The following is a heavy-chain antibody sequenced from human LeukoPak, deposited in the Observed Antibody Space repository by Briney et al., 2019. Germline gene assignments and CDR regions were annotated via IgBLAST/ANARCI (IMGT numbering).Heavy chain of an antibody. CDR1: GFTFSSYS. CDR2: ISSSSSYI. J-gene: IGHJ4*02. Sequence: GGSLRLSCAASGFTFSSYSMNWVRQAPGKGLEWVSSISSSSSYIYYAGSVKGRFTISRDNAKNSLYLQMNSLRAEDTAVYYCARWEMATIGDYWGQGTLVTVSS. CDR3: ARWEMATIGDY. D-gene: IGHD5-24*01. V-gene: IGHV3-21*01.